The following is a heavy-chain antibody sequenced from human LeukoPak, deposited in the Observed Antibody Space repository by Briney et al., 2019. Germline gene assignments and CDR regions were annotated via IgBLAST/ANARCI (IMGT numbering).Heavy chain of an antibody. V-gene: IGHV3-21*01. Sequence: TGGSLRLSCAASGFTFSSYSMNWVRQAPGKGLEWVSSISSSSNDIYYADSVKGRFTISRDNAKNSLYLQMNSLRAEDTAVYYCARDLDYWGQGTLVTVSS. J-gene: IGHJ4*02. CDR3: ARDLDY. CDR1: GFTFSSYS. CDR2: ISSSSNDI.